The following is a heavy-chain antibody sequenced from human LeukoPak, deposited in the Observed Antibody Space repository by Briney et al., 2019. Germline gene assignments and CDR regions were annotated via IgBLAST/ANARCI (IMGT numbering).Heavy chain of an antibody. Sequence: PGGSLRLSCAASGFTVSSNYMSWVRQAPGKGLEWIAHIYSSGTTTYNPSLKSRVTISLDTSKSQISLKVTSVTAADTAVYYCARHLGVGSYPLDSWGQGTLVTVSS. CDR3: ARHLGVGSYPLDS. CDR1: GFTVSSNY. V-gene: IGHV4-59*08. D-gene: IGHD3-16*01. CDR2: IYSSGTT. J-gene: IGHJ4*02.